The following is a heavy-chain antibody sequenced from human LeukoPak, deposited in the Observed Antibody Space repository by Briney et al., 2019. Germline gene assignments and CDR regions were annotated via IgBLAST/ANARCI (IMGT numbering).Heavy chain of an antibody. CDR3: ARRCSGGSCYNY. CDR1: GGSFSGYY. V-gene: IGHV4-34*01. D-gene: IGHD2-15*01. J-gene: IGHJ4*02. Sequence: SETLSLTCAVYGGSFSGYYWSWIRQPPGKGLEWIGEINHSGSTNYNPSLKSRVTISVDTSKNQFSLKLSSVTAADTAVYYCARRCSGGSCYNYWGQGTLVTVSS. CDR2: INHSGST.